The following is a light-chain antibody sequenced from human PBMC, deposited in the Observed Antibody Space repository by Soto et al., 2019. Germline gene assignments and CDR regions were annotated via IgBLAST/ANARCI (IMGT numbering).Light chain of an antibody. V-gene: IGLV2-14*01. Sequence: QSALTQPASVSGSPGQSITISCTGTSSDVGGYNYVSWYQQHPGKAPKLMIYDVSNRPSGVSNRFSGSNAGNTASLTISGLQAEDEANYYCSSYTGSSVVFGGGTKLTVL. CDR1: SSDVGGYNY. CDR3: SSYTGSSVV. CDR2: DVS. J-gene: IGLJ2*01.